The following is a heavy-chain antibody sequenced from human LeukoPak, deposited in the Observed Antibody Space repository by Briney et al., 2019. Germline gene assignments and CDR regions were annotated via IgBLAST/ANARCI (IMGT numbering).Heavy chain of an antibody. V-gene: IGHV3-23*01. CDR1: GFTFSSYG. Sequence: GGSLRLSCAASGFTFSSYGMSWVRQAPGKGLEWVSAISGSGGSTYYADSVKGRFTISRDNSKNTLYLQMNSLRAEDTAVYYCARDDAYCSGGSCYSFFDYWGQGTLVTVSS. D-gene: IGHD2-15*01. CDR2: ISGSGGST. J-gene: IGHJ4*02. CDR3: ARDDAYCSGGSCYSFFDY.